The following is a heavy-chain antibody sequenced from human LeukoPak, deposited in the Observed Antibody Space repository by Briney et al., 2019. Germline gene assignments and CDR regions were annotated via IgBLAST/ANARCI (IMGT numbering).Heavy chain of an antibody. CDR1: GFTFSSYA. V-gene: IGHV3-23*01. D-gene: IGHD5-18*01. Sequence: AGGSLRLSCAASGFTFSSYAMSWVRQAPGKGLEWVSAISGSGGSTYYADSVKGRFTISRDNSKNTLYLQVNSLRAEDTAVYYCAREVDTAMVWDLWGRGTLVTVSS. CDR3: AREVDTAMVWDL. J-gene: IGHJ2*01. CDR2: ISGSGGST.